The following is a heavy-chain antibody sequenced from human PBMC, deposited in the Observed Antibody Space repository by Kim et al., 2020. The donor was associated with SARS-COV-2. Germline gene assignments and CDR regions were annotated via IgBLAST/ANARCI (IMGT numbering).Heavy chain of an antibody. J-gene: IGHJ3*02. D-gene: IGHD1-26*01. CDR3: ARALYSGSYLDAFDT. V-gene: IGHV3-48*02. Sequence: GSVKGRFTISRDNAKNSLYLQMNSLRDEDTAVYYCARALYSGSYLDAFDTWGQGTMVTVSS.